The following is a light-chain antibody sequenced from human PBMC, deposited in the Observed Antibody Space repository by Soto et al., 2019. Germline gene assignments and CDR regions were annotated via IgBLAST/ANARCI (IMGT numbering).Light chain of an antibody. Sequence: EIVLTQSPATLSLSPGERATLSCRASQSLSSYLAWYQHKPGQAPRLLIYDASNRATGIPARFSGSGSGPDFTLTISRLEPEDFAVYYCQQRTNWPPYTFGQGTKLEIK. CDR1: QSLSSY. V-gene: IGKV3-11*01. J-gene: IGKJ2*01. CDR3: QQRTNWPPYT. CDR2: DAS.